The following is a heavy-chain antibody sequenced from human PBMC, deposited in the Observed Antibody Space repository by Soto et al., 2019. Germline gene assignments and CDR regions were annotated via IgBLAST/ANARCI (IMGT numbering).Heavy chain of an antibody. D-gene: IGHD5-18*01. V-gene: IGHV4-31*03. Sequence: QVQLQESGPGLVKPSQTLSLTCTVSGGSISSGGYHWSWIRQHPGKGLEWIGYIYYSGRTHYNPSLKSRLTISVDTSKNQFSLKLSSVTAADTAVYYCARGSGYTYGLAYWGQGTLVTVSS. J-gene: IGHJ4*02. CDR3: ARGSGYTYGLAY. CDR2: IYYSGRT. CDR1: GGSISSGGYH.